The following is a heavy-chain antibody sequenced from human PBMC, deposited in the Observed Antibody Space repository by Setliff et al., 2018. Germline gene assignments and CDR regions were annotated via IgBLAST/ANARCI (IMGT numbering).Heavy chain of an antibody. Sequence: GGSLRLSCAASGFTFSTYVMTWVRQAPGKGLEWVSSIHGEGINTYYADSVKGRFTISRDNSKNTLFLQMNSLRADDTAVYYCARRPSGGWFLNWFDPWGQGTLVTVSS. CDR1: GFTFSTYV. J-gene: IGHJ5*02. D-gene: IGHD6-19*01. V-gene: IGHV3-23*01. CDR3: ARRPSGGWFLNWFDP. CDR2: IHGEGINT.